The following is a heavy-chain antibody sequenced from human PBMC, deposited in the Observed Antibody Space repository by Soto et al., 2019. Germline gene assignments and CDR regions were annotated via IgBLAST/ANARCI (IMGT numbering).Heavy chain of an antibody. CDR1: GLTCSIYD. CDR3: AKATATGGGAFDI. Sequence: PXGSRKISGSASGLTCSIYDMGWVRQAPGKGLEWVSTILVGGSTHYPDSVRGRFTISRDNSKNTLFLQVNSLTAGDTAVYYCAKATATGGGAFDICGQGTLVTVSS. V-gene: IGHV3-23*01. J-gene: IGHJ3*02. CDR2: ILVGGST. D-gene: IGHD2-8*02.